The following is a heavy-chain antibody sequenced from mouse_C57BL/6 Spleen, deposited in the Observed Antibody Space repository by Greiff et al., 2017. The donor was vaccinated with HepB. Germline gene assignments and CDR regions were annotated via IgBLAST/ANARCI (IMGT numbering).Heavy chain of an antibody. CDR1: GYAFSSSW. CDR2: IYPGDGDT. J-gene: IGHJ2*01. CDR3: AREEYDYLFDY. Sequence: VMLVESGPELVKPGASVKISCKASGYAFSSSWMNWVKQRPGKGLEWIGRIYPGDGDTNYNGKFKGKATLTADKSSSTAYMQLSSLTSEDSAVYFCAREEYDYLFDYWGQGTTLTVSS. D-gene: IGHD2-4*01. V-gene: IGHV1-82*01.